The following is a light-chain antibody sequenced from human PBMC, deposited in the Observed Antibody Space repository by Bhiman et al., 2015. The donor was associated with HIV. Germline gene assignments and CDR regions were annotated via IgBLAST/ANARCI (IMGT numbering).Light chain of an antibody. CDR1: SGDVGGYNY. V-gene: IGLV2-14*03. Sequence: QSALTQPASVSGSPGQSITISCTGTSGDVGGYNYVAWFQQHPAKAPKLIIYDVSNRPSGVSNRFSGSKSDNTASLTISGLQAEDEADYYCSSLTTSITYVFGTGTNVTVL. CDR3: SSLTTSITYV. CDR2: DVS. J-gene: IGLJ1*01.